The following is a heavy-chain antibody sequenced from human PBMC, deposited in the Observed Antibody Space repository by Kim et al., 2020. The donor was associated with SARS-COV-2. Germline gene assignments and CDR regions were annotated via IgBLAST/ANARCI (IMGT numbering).Heavy chain of an antibody. Sequence: GESLKISCEVSGYTFENFWIVWVRQMPGKGLEWIGMIFPGDSDTRINPAFKGRITIPTDKSITTAYLQWSSLKASDSAIYYCAKSLRQQVVATFDFWGEGSLVTVSS. D-gene: IGHD2-21*02. CDR3: AKSLRQQVVATFDF. V-gene: IGHV5-51*01. J-gene: IGHJ4*02. CDR1: GYTFENFW. CDR2: IFPGDSDT.